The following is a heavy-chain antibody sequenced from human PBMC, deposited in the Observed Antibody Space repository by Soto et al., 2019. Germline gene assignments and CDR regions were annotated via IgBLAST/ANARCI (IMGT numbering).Heavy chain of an antibody. Sequence: PGESLKISCKGSGYSFTSYWISWVRQMPGKGLEWMGRIDPSDSYTNYSPSFQGHVTISADKSISTAYLQWSSLKATDTAMYYCARLHCSSTSCYVRLDYWGQGTLVTVSS. V-gene: IGHV5-10-1*01. CDR3: ARLHCSSTSCYVRLDY. CDR1: GYSFTSYW. D-gene: IGHD2-2*01. J-gene: IGHJ4*02. CDR2: IDPSDSYT.